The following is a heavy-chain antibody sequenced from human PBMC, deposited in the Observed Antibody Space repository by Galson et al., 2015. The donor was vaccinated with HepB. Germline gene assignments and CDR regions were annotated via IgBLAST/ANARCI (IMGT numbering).Heavy chain of an antibody. J-gene: IGHJ3*01. D-gene: IGHD3-9*01. CDR3: AKEFTDFDSAGDAFDV. Sequence: SLRLSCAASGFMFRRYDMAWVRQAPGKGLEWVSVIGIERPTTFYSDSVRGRFTISRDDSSNTLYLQMNSLRAADTAVYYCAKEFTDFDSAGDAFDVWGQGTMVTVSS. CDR1: GFMFRRYD. V-gene: IGHV3-23*01. CDR2: IGIERPTT.